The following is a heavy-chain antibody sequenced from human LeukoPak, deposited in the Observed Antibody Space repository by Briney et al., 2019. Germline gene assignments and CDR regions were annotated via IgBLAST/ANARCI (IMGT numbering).Heavy chain of an antibody. CDR1: GYTFTSYD. D-gene: IGHD5-24*01. Sequence: ASVKVSCKASGYTFTSYDINWVRQATGQGLEWMGWMNPNSGNTGYAQKFQGRVTMTRNTSISTAYMELSSLRSEDTAVYYCARVNGMDTIDAFDIWGQGTMVTVSS. J-gene: IGHJ3*02. CDR3: ARVNGMDTIDAFDI. CDR2: MNPNSGNT. V-gene: IGHV1-8*01.